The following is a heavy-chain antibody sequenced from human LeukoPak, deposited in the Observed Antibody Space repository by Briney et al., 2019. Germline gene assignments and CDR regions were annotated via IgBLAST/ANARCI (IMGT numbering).Heavy chain of an antibody. V-gene: IGHV3-48*01. J-gene: IGHJ4*02. CDR1: GFTYSSYS. CDR2: ITSSSSTT. Sequence: GGSLRLSCAASGFTYSSYSMNWVRQAPGKGLEWISYITSSSSTTYYADSVKGRFSVSRDNAKNSLYLQMNSLRAEDTAVYYCARDEWSGTPYYFDYWGQGTLVTVSS. D-gene: IGHD3-10*01. CDR3: ARDEWSGTPYYFDY.